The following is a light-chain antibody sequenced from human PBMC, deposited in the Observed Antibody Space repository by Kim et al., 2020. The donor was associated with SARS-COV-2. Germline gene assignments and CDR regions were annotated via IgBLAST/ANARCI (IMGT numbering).Light chain of an antibody. J-gene: IGKJ1*01. Sequence: DIQMTQSPSYLTASVGDTVTISCRTSQGISTYLNWYQQKPGRAPKLLIFGVVTLQSEVPPRFSGSGSGPDFTLTISTLQPEDFATYFCQQGYSAPWTFGQGTKVDIK. CDR2: GVV. CDR3: QQGYSAPWT. V-gene: IGKV1-39*01. CDR1: QGISTY.